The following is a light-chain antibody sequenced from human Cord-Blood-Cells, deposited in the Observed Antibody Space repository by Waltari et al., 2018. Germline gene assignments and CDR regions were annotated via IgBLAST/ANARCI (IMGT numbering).Light chain of an antibody. CDR3: SSYISSSTRV. J-gene: IGLJ2*01. V-gene: IGLV2-14*01. CDR1: SSDVGGYNY. Sequence: QSALTQPASVSGSPGQSITISCTGTSSDVGGYNYVSWYQQHPGKAPKLMIYDVSNRPSGVSNRFSGYKSGNTASLTISGLQAGDAADYYCSSYISSSTRVFGGGTRLTVI. CDR2: DVS.